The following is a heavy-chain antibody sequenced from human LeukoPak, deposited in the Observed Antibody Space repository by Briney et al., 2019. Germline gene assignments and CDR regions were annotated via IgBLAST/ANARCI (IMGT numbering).Heavy chain of an antibody. CDR2: ISSDGSKK. V-gene: IGHV3-30*18. CDR1: GFTFSSYE. Sequence: GGTLRLSCAASGFTFSSYEMNWVRQAPGKGLEWVSVISSDGSKKSYGDSVKGRFTISRDNSKNTVYLQMNSLRAEDTAVYYCAKGRGSAISYYYMDVWGKGTTVTISS. J-gene: IGHJ6*03. CDR3: AKGRGSAISYYYMDV. D-gene: IGHD2-15*01.